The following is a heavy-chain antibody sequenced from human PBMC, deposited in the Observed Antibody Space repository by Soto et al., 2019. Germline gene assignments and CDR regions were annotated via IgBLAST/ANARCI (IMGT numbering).Heavy chain of an antibody. V-gene: IGHV1-3*01. J-gene: IGHJ6*02. CDR2: INAGNGNT. Sequence: ASVKVSCKASGYTFTSYAMHWVRQAPGQRLEWMGWINAGNGNTKYSQKFQGRVTITRDTSASTAYMGLSSLRSEDTAVYFCARGVENIVVVLDVFGYYGMDVWGQGTTVTVSS. CDR1: GYTFTSYA. CDR3: ARGVENIVVVLDVFGYYGMDV. D-gene: IGHD2-2*01.